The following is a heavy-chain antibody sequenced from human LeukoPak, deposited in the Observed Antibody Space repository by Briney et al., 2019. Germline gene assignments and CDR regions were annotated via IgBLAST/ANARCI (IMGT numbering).Heavy chain of an antibody. CDR2: RNPNNGNT. CDR1: GYTFTSYD. J-gene: IGHJ3*02. V-gene: IGHV1-8*01. Sequence: ASVKVSCKAAGYTFTSYDINWVRQATGQGREWMGWRNPNNGNTGYAQKFEGRVTMTRNTSITKAYMELRSLRSEDTAVYYCASSVVVPAAMPTYAFDIWGQGTMVTVSS. CDR3: ASSVVVPAAMPTYAFDI. D-gene: IGHD2-2*01.